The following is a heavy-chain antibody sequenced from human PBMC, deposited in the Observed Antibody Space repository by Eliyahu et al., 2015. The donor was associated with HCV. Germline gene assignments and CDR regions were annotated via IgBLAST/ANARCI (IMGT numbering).Heavy chain of an antibody. V-gene: IGHV1-46*01. CDR1: GYIFTSYY. J-gene: IGHJ5*02. CDR3: AGGGYLDYPS. CDR2: VNPSSGST. D-gene: IGHD4-11*01. Sequence: VKKPGASVQVSCKASGYIFTSYYLHWVRQAPGQGLEWMGMVNPSSGSTSYAQKFQGRLHRDPGHAPNYSLLGLGRPESEQTAQYFCAGGGYLDYPSWGQGTLVIVSS.